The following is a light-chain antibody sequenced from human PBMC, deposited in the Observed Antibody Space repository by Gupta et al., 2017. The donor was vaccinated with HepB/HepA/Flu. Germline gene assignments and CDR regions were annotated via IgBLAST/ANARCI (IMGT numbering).Light chain of an antibody. CDR3: QQDCSSPCS. CDR2: GAS. Sequence: EIVLTQSPGTLSLSPGERATLSCRASQSVSSSYLAWYQQKPGQAPRLLIYGASSRATGIPDRFRGSGSRTDFTLTISSLETEDFAVYYCQQDCSSPCSFGQGTKMEIK. J-gene: IGKJ2*04. CDR1: QSVSSSY. V-gene: IGKV3-20*01.